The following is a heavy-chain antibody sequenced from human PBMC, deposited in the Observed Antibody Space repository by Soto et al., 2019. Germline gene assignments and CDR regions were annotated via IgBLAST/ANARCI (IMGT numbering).Heavy chain of an antibody. CDR3: AHGDPLDFHY. D-gene: IGHD3-10*01. J-gene: IGHJ4*02. CDR2: IYWNGIE. Sequence: QITLKESGPALVKPTQTLMLTCTFSGFSLSPSGVAVAWIRQPPGKALEWLALIYWNGIERYSPSLKSRLTITKDTSKNQVVLTVTNMDPVDTATYFCAHGDPLDFHYWGQGTLVTVSP. CDR1: GFSLSPSGVA. V-gene: IGHV2-5*01.